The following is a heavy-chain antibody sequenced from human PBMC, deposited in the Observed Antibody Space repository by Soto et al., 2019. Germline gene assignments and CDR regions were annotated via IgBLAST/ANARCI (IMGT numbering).Heavy chain of an antibody. Sequence: PSETLSLTCTVSGGSISSYYWSWIRQPPGKGLEWIGYIYYSGSTNYNPSLKSRVTISVDTSKNQFSLKLSSVTAADTAVYYCARMVAGSFHYYYGLDIWGQGTTVTVSS. CDR1: GGSISSYY. CDR3: ARMVAGSFHYYYGLDI. V-gene: IGHV4-59*01. J-gene: IGHJ6*02. CDR2: IYYSGST. D-gene: IGHD2-15*01.